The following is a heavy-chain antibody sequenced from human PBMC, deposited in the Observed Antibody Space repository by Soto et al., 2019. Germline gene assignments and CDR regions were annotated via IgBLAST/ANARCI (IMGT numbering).Heavy chain of an antibody. CDR2: IYSGGST. CDR1: GFTVSSNY. D-gene: IGHD6-6*01. CDR3: ARGIAARQGKYYFDY. Sequence: EVQLVETGGGLIQPGGSLRLSCAASGFTVSSNYMSWVRQAPGKGLEWVSVIYSGGSTYYADSVNGRFTISRDNSKNTVYLQMNSLRAEDTAGYYCARGIAARQGKYYFDYWGQGTLVTVSS. J-gene: IGHJ4*02. V-gene: IGHV3-53*02.